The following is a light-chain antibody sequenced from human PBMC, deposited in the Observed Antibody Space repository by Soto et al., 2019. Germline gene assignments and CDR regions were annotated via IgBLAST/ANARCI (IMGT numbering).Light chain of an antibody. CDR1: QNINTY. J-gene: IGKJ1*01. CDR3: QQSYSTPRT. Sequence: DIQMTQSPSSLSASVGDRVSITCRASQNINTYINWYQQKPGKAPKLLIYPASSFQSGVPSRFSGSGSGTDFTLTINSLQPEDFATYYCQQSYSTPRTFVQGTKVEIK. V-gene: IGKV1-39*01. CDR2: PAS.